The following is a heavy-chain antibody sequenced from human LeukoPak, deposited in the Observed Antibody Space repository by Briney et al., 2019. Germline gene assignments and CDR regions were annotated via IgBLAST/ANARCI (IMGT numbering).Heavy chain of an antibody. CDR2: IIPIFGTA. CDR1: GGTFSSYA. J-gene: IGHJ4*02. Sequence: GASVKVSCKASGGTFSSYAINWVRQAPGQGLEWMGGIIPIFGTANYAQKFQGRVTITADESTSTAYMELSSLRSEDTAAYYCARGRQVVVITTPLDYWGQGTLVTVSS. CDR3: ARGRQVVVITTPLDY. V-gene: IGHV1-69*13. D-gene: IGHD3-22*01.